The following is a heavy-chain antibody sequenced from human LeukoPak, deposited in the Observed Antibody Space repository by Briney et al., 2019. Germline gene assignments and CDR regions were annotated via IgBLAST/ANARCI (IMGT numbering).Heavy chain of an antibody. J-gene: IGHJ5*02. CDR1: GGSISSSSYY. CDR2: IYYSGST. Sequence: SETLSLTCPVSGGSISSSSYYWGWIRQPPGKGLEWIGSIYYSGSTYYNPSLKSRVTISVDTSKNQFSLKLSSVTAADTAVYYCAGMGIAVAGTAAWGQGTLVTVSS. CDR3: AGMGIAVAGTAA. V-gene: IGHV4-39*01. D-gene: IGHD6-19*01.